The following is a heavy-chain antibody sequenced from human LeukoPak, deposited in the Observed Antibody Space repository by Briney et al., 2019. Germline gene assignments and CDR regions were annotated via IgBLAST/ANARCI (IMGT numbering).Heavy chain of an antibody. CDR3: ARARRAYSSRDAFDI. CDR1: GDSIGSYY. V-gene: IGHV4-59*01. J-gene: IGHJ3*02. CDR2: IYYSGST. Sequence: SEALSLTCTVSGDSIGSYYWSWIRQPPGKGLEWIGYIYYSGSTNYNPSLKSRVTISVDTSKNQFSLKLSSVTAADTAVYYCARARRAYSSRDAFDIWGQGTMVTVSS. D-gene: IGHD6-13*01.